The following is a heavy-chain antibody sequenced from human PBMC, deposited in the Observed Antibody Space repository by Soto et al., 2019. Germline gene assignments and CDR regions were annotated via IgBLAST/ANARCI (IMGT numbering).Heavy chain of an antibody. D-gene: IGHD4-17*01. CDR2: MSYDGART. Sequence: QVQRVESGGGVVQPGGSLSLSCATSGFTFTSFTMHWVRQSPGKGLEWIAVMSYDGARTDYADAVKGRFTISRDTSKNTLYLQMNNLRPDDTAMYYCARDRPYGDPNWLDPWGQGTLVTVSS. CDR1: GFTFTSFT. J-gene: IGHJ5*02. V-gene: IGHV3-30-3*01. CDR3: ARDRPYGDPNWLDP.